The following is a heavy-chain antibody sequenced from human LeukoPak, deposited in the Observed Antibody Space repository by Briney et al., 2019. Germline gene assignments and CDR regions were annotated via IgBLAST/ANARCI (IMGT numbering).Heavy chain of an antibody. D-gene: IGHD6-13*01. J-gene: IGHJ6*03. CDR3: ARHRGAAAGTGYMDV. CDR1: GYSFTSYW. CDR2: IYPGDSDT. V-gene: IGHV5-51*01. Sequence: GESLKISCKGSGYSFTSYWIGWVRQMPGKGLEWMGIIYPGDSDTRYSPSFQGQVTISADKSISTAYLQWSSLKASDTAMYYCARHRGAAAGTGYMDVWGKGTTVAVSS.